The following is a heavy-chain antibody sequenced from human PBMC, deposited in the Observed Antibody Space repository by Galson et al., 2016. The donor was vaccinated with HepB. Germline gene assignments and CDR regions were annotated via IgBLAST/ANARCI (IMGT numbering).Heavy chain of an antibody. J-gene: IGHJ6*02. D-gene: IGHD3-3*01. CDR1: GYPFMSYA. CDR2: IAAYNGDT. CDR3: AKGTTGFHSSFGVVTYGMDV. Sequence: SVKVSCKASGYPFMSYAITWVRQPRGKGLEWVGWIAAYNGDTEYAQKLRDRVTLTTDTSTNTAHMELRSLTSDDTAVYYCAKGTTGFHSSFGVVTYGMDVWGQGTTVTVSS. V-gene: IGHV1-18*04.